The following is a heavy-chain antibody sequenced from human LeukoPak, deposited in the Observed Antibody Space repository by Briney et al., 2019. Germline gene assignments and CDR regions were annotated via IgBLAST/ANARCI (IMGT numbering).Heavy chain of an antibody. V-gene: IGHV1-46*01. CDR2: ISPAGHNT. CDR3: ARAPRGTAGYYDS. D-gene: IGHD3-22*01. Sequence: ASVKVSCKASGYTFIDYNMHWVRQAPGQRLEWVGMISPAGHNTDYAEELKGRVSLTSDTSTTTVYMEVSSLTSEDTAIYYCARAPRGTAGYYDSWGQGTLVTVSS. CDR1: GYTFIDYN. J-gene: IGHJ4*02.